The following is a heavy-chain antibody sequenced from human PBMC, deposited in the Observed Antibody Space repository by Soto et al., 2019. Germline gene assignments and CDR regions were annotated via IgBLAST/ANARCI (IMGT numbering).Heavy chain of an antibody. Sequence: SETLSLTCTVSGGSISSSSYYWGWIRQPPGKGLEWIGSIYYSGSTYYNPSLKSRVTISVDTSKNQFSLKLSSVTAADTAVYYCVRLGYTTDYWGQGTLVTVSS. V-gene: IGHV4-39*01. CDR3: VRLGYTTDY. CDR1: GGSISSSSYY. D-gene: IGHD5-18*01. J-gene: IGHJ4*02. CDR2: IYYSGST.